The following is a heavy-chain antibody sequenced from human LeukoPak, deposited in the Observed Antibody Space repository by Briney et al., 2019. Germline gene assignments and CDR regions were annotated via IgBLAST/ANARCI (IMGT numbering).Heavy chain of an antibody. CDR3: ARGTYCGGDCYLDY. J-gene: IGHJ4*02. CDR2: INPSGGST. D-gene: IGHD2-21*02. CDR1: GYTFTIYY. V-gene: IGHV1-46*01. Sequence: ASVTVSCKASGYTFTIYYMHWVRQAPGQGLEWMGIINPSGGSTSYTQKFQGRVTITRDTSTSTVYMELSSLRSEDTAVYYCARGTYCGGDCYLDYWGQGTLVTVSS.